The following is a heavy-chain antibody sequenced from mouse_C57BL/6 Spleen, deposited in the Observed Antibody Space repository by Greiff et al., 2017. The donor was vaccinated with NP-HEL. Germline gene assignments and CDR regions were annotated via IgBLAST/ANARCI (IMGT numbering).Heavy chain of an antibody. V-gene: IGHV2-3*01. CDR2: IWGDGST. D-gene: IGHD4-1*01. CDR1: GFSLTSYG. CDR3: TKANWDEGGAWFAY. J-gene: IGHJ3*01. Sequence: VKLVESGPGLVAPSQSLSITCTVSGFSLTSYGVHWVRQPPGKGLEWLGVIWGDGSTNYYSALISRLSISKDNSKSQVFLKLNILQTEDTATYYCTKANWDEGGAWFAYWGQGTLVTVSA.